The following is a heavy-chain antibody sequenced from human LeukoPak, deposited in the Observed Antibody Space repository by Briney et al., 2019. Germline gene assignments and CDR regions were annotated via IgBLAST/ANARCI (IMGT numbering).Heavy chain of an antibody. V-gene: IGHV3-23*03. CDR2: FYSDGRT. CDR3: ARYDSGSGPGGLDY. J-gene: IGHJ4*02. Sequence: HPGGSLRLSCAASGFTFSSYAMSWVRQAPGKGLEWVSGFYSDGRTYYAGSVQGRFTTSRDNSKNTVYLQMNSVRAEDTAVYYCARYDSGSGPGGLDYWGQGTLVTVSS. D-gene: IGHD3-10*01. CDR1: GFTFSSYA.